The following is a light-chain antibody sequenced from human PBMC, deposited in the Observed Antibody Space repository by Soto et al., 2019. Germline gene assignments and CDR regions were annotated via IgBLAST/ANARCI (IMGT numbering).Light chain of an antibody. CDR1: QSVNSNY. V-gene: IGKV3-20*01. CDR2: GAS. Sequence: EIVLTQSPGTLSLSPGDRATLSCRASQSVNSNYLAWYQRKPGQAPRLLIYGASNRATDIPYRFSASGSGTAVTLTITRLEAEDFAVYSCQQYESTPPTFGQGTKVEVK. CDR3: QQYESTPPT. J-gene: IGKJ1*01.